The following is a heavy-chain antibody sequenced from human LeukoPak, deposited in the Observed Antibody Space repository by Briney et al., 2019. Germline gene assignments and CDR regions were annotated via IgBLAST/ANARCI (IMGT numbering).Heavy chain of an antibody. Sequence: PGGSLRLSCAASGFTFSIHWMTWVRQAPGKGLEWVSTINLDGSNKYYVDSVKGRSTISRDNAKNTVYLQMNSLRAEDTAVYYCARDQIARYTSTFDFWGQGTLVPVSS. CDR1: GFTFSIHW. D-gene: IGHD5-24*01. CDR3: ARDQIARYTSTFDF. J-gene: IGHJ4*02. CDR2: INLDGSNK. V-gene: IGHV3-7*01.